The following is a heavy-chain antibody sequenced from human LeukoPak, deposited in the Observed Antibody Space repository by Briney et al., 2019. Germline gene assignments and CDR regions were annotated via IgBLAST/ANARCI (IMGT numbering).Heavy chain of an antibody. D-gene: IGHD1-26*01. Sequence: SETLSLTCTVSGGFISSYYWSWIRQPPGKGLEWIGYIYYSGSTNYNPSLKSRVTISVDTSKNHFTLKLSSATAADTAVYYCARSPIGWELLSGGAFDIWGQGTMVTVSS. CDR3: ARSPIGWELLSGGAFDI. J-gene: IGHJ3*02. CDR1: GGFISSYY. V-gene: IGHV4-59*01. CDR2: IYYSGST.